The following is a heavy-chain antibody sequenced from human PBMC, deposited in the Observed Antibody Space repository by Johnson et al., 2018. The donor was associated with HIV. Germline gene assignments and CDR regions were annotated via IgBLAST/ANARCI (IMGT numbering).Heavy chain of an antibody. J-gene: IGHJ3*02. D-gene: IGHD6-6*01. CDR1: GFTFDDYT. V-gene: IGHV3-20*04. Sequence: MLLVESGGVVVQPGGSLRLSCAASGFTFDDYTMHWVRQAPGNGLEWVSGINWNGGSTGYADSVKGRFTISRDNAKNTLYLQMDSLRAGDTAVYYCARDRGIAARPFRYAFDIWGQGTMVTVSS. CDR2: INWNGGST. CDR3: ARDRGIAARPFRYAFDI.